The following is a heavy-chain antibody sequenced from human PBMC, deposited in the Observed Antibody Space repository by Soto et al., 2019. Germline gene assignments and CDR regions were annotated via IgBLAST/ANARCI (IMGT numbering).Heavy chain of an antibody. CDR1: GGSISSGDFS. Sequence: QLHLQESGSGLVKPSQTLSITCTVSGGSISSGDFSWSWIRQPLGKGLEWVGCIYSSGSTHYSPSLRGRVTVSIDRSKNQISLMLTSVTAADTAVYYCARDSYDRSGGGVNDTFDVWGQGTVVTVSS. D-gene: IGHD3-22*01. CDR3: ARDSYDRSGGGVNDTFDV. CDR2: IYSSGST. V-gene: IGHV4-30-2*01. J-gene: IGHJ3*01.